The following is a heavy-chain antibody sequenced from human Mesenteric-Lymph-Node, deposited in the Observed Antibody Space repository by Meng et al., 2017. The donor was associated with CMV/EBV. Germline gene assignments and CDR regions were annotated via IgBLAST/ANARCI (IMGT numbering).Heavy chain of an antibody. CDR3: AKDSSSDFWSTYYSFYHYGMDV. D-gene: IGHD3-3*01. CDR2: ASAGGGSR. Sequence: GGSLRLSCTGSGFTFRSYLMNWVRQAPGKGLEWVAGASAGGGSRFFADSVKGRFTISRDYSKSTLYLQMNSLRAEDTAIYYCAKDSSSDFWSTYYSFYHYGMDVWGQGTTVTVSS. J-gene: IGHJ6*02. V-gene: IGHV3-23*01. CDR1: GFTFRSYL.